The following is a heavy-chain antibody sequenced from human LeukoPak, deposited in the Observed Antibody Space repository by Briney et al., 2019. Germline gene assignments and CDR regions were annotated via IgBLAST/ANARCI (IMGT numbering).Heavy chain of an antibody. CDR3: AKAGGYSYGLYY. D-gene: IGHD5-18*01. CDR2: ISGSGGST. V-gene: IGHV3-23*01. J-gene: IGHJ4*02. CDR1: GFTFSSYA. Sequence: GGSLRLSCAASGFTFSSYAMSWVRQAPGKGPEWVSAISGSGGSTYYADSVKGRFTISRDNSKNTLYLQMNSLRAEDTAVYYCAKAGGYSYGLYYWGQGTLVTVSS.